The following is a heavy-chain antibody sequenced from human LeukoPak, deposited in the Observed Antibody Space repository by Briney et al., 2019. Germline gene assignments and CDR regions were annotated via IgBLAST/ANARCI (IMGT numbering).Heavy chain of an antibody. J-gene: IGHJ4*02. CDR2: INPKSGGT. V-gene: IGHV1-2*02. CDR3: VPGTDSGYHRVETYFDY. Sequence: ASVKVSCKASGYRFSSYGISWVRQAPGQGLEWMGWINPKSGGTDYPQNFQGRITMTRDTSISTAYMELSRLRSDDTAVYYCVPGTDSGYHRVETYFDYWGQGTLVTVSS. D-gene: IGHD5-12*01. CDR1: GYRFSSYG.